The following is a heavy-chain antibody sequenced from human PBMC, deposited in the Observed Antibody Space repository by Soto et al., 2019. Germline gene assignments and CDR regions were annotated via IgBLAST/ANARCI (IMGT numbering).Heavy chain of an antibody. J-gene: IGHJ4*02. CDR3: AAGEYYYDSSPHLHY. D-gene: IGHD3-22*01. V-gene: IGHV1-58*01. Sequence: GASVKVSCKASGFTFTSSAVQWVRQARGQRLEWIGWIVVGSGNTNYAQKFQERVTITRDMSTSTAYMELSSLRSEDTAVYYCAAGEYYYDSSPHLHYWGQGTLVTVSS. CDR1: GFTFTSSA. CDR2: IVVGSGNT.